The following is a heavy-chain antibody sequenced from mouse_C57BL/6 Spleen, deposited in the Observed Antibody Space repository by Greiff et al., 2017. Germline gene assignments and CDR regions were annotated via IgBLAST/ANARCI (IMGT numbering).Heavy chain of an antibody. D-gene: IGHD2-4*01. CDR1: GYTFTSYG. CDR3: ARRGDYDDYYAMDY. CDR2: IYPRSGNT. V-gene: IGHV1-81*01. Sequence: VQLQESGAELARPGASVKLSCKASGYTFTSYGISWVKQRTGQGLEWIGEIYPRSGNTYYNEKFKGKATLTADKSSSTAYMELRSLTSEDSAVYFCARRGDYDDYYAMDYWGQGTSVTVSS. J-gene: IGHJ4*01.